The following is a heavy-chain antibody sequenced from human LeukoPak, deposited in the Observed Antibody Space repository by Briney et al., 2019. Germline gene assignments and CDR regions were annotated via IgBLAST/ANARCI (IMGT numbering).Heavy chain of an antibody. CDR3: ARDPTYGSGSYVIDP. Sequence: GGSLRLSCAASGFTFSSYGMHWVRQAPGKGLEWVAVIWYDGSNKYYADSVKGRFTISRDNSKNTLYLQMNSLRAEDTAVYYCARDPTYGSGSYVIDPWGQGTLVTVSS. CDR1: GFTFSSYG. D-gene: IGHD3-10*01. V-gene: IGHV3-33*01. CDR2: IWYDGSNK. J-gene: IGHJ5*02.